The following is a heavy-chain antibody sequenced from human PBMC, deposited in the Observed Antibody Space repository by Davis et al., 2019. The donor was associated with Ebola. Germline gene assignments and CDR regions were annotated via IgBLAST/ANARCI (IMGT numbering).Heavy chain of an antibody. CDR3: ATIRRVYNWNYGFDY. D-gene: IGHD1-7*01. J-gene: IGHJ4*02. CDR2: INHSGST. CDR1: GGSISSSSYY. Sequence: PSETLSLTCTVSGGSISSSSYYWSWIRQPPGKGLEWIGEINHSGSTNYNPSLKSRVTISVDTSKNQFSLKLSSVTAADTAVYYCATIRRVYNWNYGFDYWGQGTLVTVSS. V-gene: IGHV4-39*07.